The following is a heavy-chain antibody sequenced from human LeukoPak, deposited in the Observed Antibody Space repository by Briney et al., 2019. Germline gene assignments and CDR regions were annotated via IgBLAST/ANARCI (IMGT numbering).Heavy chain of an antibody. D-gene: IGHD2-2*01. J-gene: IGHJ4*02. CDR2: ISGSGGST. Sequence: GGSRKLPWAASEFTFSSNAMSWFRQAPGKGLDWSSAISGSGGSTYYADSVKGRFTISRDNSKNTLYLQMNSLRAEDTAVYYCAKWGQAYAAYFDYWGQGTLVTVSS. CDR1: EFTFSSNA. V-gene: IGHV3-23*01. CDR3: AKWGQAYAAYFDY.